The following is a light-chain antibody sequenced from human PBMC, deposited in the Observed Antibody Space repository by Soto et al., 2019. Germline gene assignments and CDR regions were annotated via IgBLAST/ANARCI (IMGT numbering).Light chain of an antibody. CDR3: QQRSNWPTIT. J-gene: IGKJ5*01. Sequence: EVVLTQSPATLSLSPGERATLSCRPSQSVIIYLAWYQQTPGQAPRLXXYDASNRANGIPARFSGSGSGTDLTLTISSLEPEDFAFYYCQQRSNWPTITFGQGTGPEIK. CDR2: DAS. V-gene: IGKV3-11*01. CDR1: QSVIIY.